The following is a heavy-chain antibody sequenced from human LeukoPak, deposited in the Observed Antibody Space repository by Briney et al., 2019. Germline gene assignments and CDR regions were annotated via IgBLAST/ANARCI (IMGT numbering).Heavy chain of an antibody. CDR2: INPNSGGT. J-gene: IGHJ4*02. D-gene: IGHD5-12*01. CDR3: ARADSAYDFRY. V-gene: IGHV1-2*02. Sequence: ASVKVSCNASGYTFSGYFMNWVRQAPAQGLEWMGWINPNSGGTNYAQKFQGRVTMTRDTSISTAYMELSSLRSDDTAVYYCARADSAYDFRYWGQGTLVTVSS. CDR1: GYTFSGYF.